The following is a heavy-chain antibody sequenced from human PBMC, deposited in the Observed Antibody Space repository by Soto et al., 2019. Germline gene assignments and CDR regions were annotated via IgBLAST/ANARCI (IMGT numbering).Heavy chain of an antibody. D-gene: IGHD2-2*01. CDR1: GFTFSSYA. Sequence: LRLSCAASGFTFSSYAMHWVRQAPGKGLEWVAVISYDGSNKYYADSVKGRFTISRDNSKNTLYLQMNSLRAEDTAVYYCARGVVVPAAYFDYWGQGTLVTVSS. CDR2: ISYDGSNK. CDR3: ARGVVVPAAYFDY. V-gene: IGHV3-30-3*01. J-gene: IGHJ4*02.